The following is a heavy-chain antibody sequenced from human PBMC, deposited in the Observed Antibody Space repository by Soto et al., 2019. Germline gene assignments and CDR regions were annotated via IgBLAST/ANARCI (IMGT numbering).Heavy chain of an antibody. V-gene: IGHV3-30*18. Sequence: PGGSLRLSCAASGFTFSSYGMHWVRQAPGKGLEWVAVISYDGSNKYYADSVKGRFTISRDNSKNTLYLQMNSLRAEDTAVYYCAKVRHDYGDLDYYYYYGMDVWGQGTTVTVSS. D-gene: IGHD4-17*01. CDR1: GFTFSSYG. CDR3: AKVRHDYGDLDYYYYYGMDV. J-gene: IGHJ6*02. CDR2: ISYDGSNK.